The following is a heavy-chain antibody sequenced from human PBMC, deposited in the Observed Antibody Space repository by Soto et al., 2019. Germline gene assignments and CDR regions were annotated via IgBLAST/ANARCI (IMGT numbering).Heavy chain of an antibody. Sequence: ASVKVSCKASGYTFTSYGISWVRQAPGQGLEWMGWISANNGNTSYAQKLQGRVTMTTNTSTSTAYMELSSLRSDDTAVYYCARAVIGHDNYETIGYYFDHWGQGTLVTVSS. CDR2: ISANNGNT. D-gene: IGHD3-22*01. CDR3: ARAVIGHDNYETIGYYFDH. J-gene: IGHJ4*02. V-gene: IGHV1-18*01. CDR1: GYTFTSYG.